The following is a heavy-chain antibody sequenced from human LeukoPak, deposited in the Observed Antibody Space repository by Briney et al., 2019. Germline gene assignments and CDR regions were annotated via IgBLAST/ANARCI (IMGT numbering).Heavy chain of an antibody. D-gene: IGHD6-19*01. CDR1: GGSISSNY. J-gene: IGHJ4*02. Sequence: SETLSLTCTVSGGSISSNYWSWLRHPPGKGLEWIGYIYYSGSTNYNPSLKSRVTISVDTSKTHFSLSLSSVTAADTAVYYCARGAGWYRGWGQGTLVTVSS. CDR3: ARGAGWYRG. CDR2: IYYSGST. V-gene: IGHV4-59*01.